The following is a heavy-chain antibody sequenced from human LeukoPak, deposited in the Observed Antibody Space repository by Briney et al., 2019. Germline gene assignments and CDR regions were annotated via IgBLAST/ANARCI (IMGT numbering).Heavy chain of an antibody. CDR3: AREGYSSGWYRKGAFDI. V-gene: IGHV3-30-3*01. CDR2: ISYDGSNK. CDR1: GFTFSSYA. J-gene: IGHJ3*02. D-gene: IGHD6-19*01. Sequence: GRSLRLSCAASGFTFSSYAMHWVRQAPGKGLEWVAVISYDGSNKYYADSVKGRFTISRDNAKNSLYLQMNSLRAEDTAVYYCAREGYSSGWYRKGAFDIWGQGTMVTVSS.